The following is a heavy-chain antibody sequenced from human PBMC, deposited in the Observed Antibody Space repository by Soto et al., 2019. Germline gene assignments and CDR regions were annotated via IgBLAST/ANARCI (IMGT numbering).Heavy chain of an antibody. Sequence: ASVKVSCKASGYTFTSYGISWVRQAPGQGLEWMGWISAYNGNTNYAQKLQGRVTMTTDTSTSTAYMELRSLRSDDTAVYYCARGGHEGYYYGSGEPINWFDPWGQGTLVTVSS. CDR3: ARGGHEGYYYGSGEPINWFDP. J-gene: IGHJ5*02. D-gene: IGHD3-10*01. CDR1: GYTFTSYG. CDR2: ISAYNGNT. V-gene: IGHV1-18*01.